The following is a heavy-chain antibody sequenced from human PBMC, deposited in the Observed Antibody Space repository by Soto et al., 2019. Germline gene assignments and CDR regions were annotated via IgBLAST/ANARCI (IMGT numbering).Heavy chain of an antibody. CDR2: IYYSGST. D-gene: IGHD6-13*01. CDR1: GGSINSVDYF. J-gene: IGHJ4*02. CDR3: ARVKAGVVY. Sequence: TLSLTCTVSGGSINSVDYFWSWIRQPPGKGLEWIGYIYYSGSTYYNPSLKSRVTISVDTSKNQFSLKLSSVTAADTAVYYCARVKAGVVYWGQGTLVTVYS. V-gene: IGHV4-30-4*01.